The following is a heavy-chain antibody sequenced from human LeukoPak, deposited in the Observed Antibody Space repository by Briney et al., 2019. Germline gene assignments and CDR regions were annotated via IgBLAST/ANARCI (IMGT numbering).Heavy chain of an antibody. D-gene: IGHD5-18*01. CDR3: AKVSYSYGYIDT. CDR1: GFTFSSYG. CDR2: ISGSGGST. V-gene: IGHV3-23*01. J-gene: IGHJ5*02. Sequence: GGTLRLSCAASGFTFSSYGMSWVRQAPGKGLEWVSAISGSGGSTYYADSVKGRFTISRDNSKNTLYLQMNSLRAEDTAVYYCAKVSYSYGYIDTWGQGTLVTVSS.